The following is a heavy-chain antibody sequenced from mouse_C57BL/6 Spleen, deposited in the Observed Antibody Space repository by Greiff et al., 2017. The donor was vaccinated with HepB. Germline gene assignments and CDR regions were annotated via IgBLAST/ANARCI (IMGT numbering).Heavy chain of an antibody. D-gene: IGHD3-2*02. CDR3: ARGGSGYRGYFDY. CDR2: IDPSDSET. CDR1: GYTFTSYW. V-gene: IGHV1-52*01. Sequence: VQLQQPGAELVRPGSSVKLSCKASGYTFTSYWMHWVKQRPIQGLEWIGNIDPSDSETHYNQKFKDKATLTVDKSSSTAYMQLSSLTSEDSAVYYCARGGSGYRGYFDYWGQGTTLTVSS. J-gene: IGHJ2*01.